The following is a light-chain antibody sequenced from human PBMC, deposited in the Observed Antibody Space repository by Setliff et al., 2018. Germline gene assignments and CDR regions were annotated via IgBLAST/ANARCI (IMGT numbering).Light chain of an antibody. J-gene: IGLJ2*01. Sequence: QSALTQPASVSGSPGQSITISCTGANSDIGTYNLVSWYQQYPGRAPNLMIYEVTRRPSGVPDRFSASKSGNTASLTISGLQAEDEADYYCSSYGRNRSYVYVLFGGGTK. CDR3: SSYGRNRSYVYVL. V-gene: IGLV2-23*02. CDR1: NSDIGTYNL. CDR2: EVT.